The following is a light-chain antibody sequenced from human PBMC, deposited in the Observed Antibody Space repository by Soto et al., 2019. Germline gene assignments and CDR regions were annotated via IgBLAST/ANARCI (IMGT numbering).Light chain of an antibody. J-gene: IGKJ5*01. CDR2: KVS. V-gene: IGKV2-30*01. CDR1: QSLVYSDGNTY. CDR3: MQGTLSIT. Sequence: DIVMTQFPLSLPVTLGQPASISCRSSQSLVYSDGNTYLNWFHQRPGQSPRRLIYKVSNRDSGVPDRISGTGSGTDFTLQISRVEAEDGGIYYCMQGTLSITFGQGTRLEIK.